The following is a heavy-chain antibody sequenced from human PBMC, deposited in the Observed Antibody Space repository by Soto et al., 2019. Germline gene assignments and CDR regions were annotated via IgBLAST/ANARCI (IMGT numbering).Heavy chain of an antibody. J-gene: IGHJ4*02. D-gene: IGHD6-13*01. Sequence: SESLALTCSVSGDSMSSYDGTWVRQSPGKALEWIGYAFYTGVTKYNPSLNSRLTISMDTSKNLLSLRLTSVTAADTALYYCARGAAGIATFDYWGQGILVTVSS. V-gene: IGHV4-59*01. CDR2: AFYTGVT. CDR3: ARGAAGIATFDY. CDR1: GDSMSSYD.